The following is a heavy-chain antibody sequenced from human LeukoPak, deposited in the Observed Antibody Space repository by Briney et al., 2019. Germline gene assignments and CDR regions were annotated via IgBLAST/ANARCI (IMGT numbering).Heavy chain of an antibody. J-gene: IGHJ4*02. V-gene: IGHV3-23*01. D-gene: IGHD2-21*01. CDR3: AKAPVTSCRGAYCYPFDY. CDR2: ISGTGGST. Sequence: GGSLRLSCAASGFYAMTWVRQAPGKGLEWLSAISGTGGSTYYADSVKGRFTISRDNSKNTLYLQMNSLRAEDAAVYYCAKAPVTSCRGAYCYPFDYWGQGTLVTVSS. CDR1: GFYA.